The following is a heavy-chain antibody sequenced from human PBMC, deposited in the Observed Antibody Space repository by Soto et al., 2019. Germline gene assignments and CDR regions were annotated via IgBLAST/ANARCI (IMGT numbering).Heavy chain of an antibody. CDR2: ISGSGGST. V-gene: IGHV3-23*01. CDR3: AKDSSYYDFWSGYAAVSYGMDV. J-gene: IGHJ6*02. D-gene: IGHD3-3*01. Sequence: PGGSLRLSCAASGFTFSSYAMSWVRQAPGKGLEWVSAISGSGGSTYYADSVKGRFTISRDNSKNTLYLQMNSLRAEDTAVYYCAKDSSYYDFWSGYAAVSYGMDVCGQGTTVTVYS. CDR1: GFTFSSYA.